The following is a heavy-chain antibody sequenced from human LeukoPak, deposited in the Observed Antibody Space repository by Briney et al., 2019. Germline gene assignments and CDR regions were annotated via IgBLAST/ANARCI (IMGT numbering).Heavy chain of an antibody. V-gene: IGHV3-21*01. CDR3: ARDSRRDFWSTRSFDY. D-gene: IGHD3-3*01. CDR2: TSSSSSYI. J-gene: IGHJ4*02. CDR1: GFTFSSYS. Sequence: GGSLRLSCAASGFTFSSYSMNWVRQAPGKGLEWVSSTSSSSSYIYYADSVKGRFTISRDNAKNSLYLQMNSLRAEDTAVYYCARDSRRDFWSTRSFDYWGQGTLVTVSS.